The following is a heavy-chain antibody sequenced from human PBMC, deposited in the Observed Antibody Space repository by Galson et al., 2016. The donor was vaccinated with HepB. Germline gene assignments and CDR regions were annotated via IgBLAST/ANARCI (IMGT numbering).Heavy chain of an antibody. V-gene: IGHV1-3*01. CDR2: INAGNGNT. CDR1: GYTFTNYR. D-gene: IGHD3-10*01. CDR3: ARLGYYFGSGMCVASEKNYYHDYGLDV. J-gene: IGHJ6*02. Sequence: SVKVSCKASGYTFTNYRIHWVRQAPGQRLEWMGWINAGNGNTKYSLKFQGRVTIITDTSANTAYMELSSLRSDDTAVYYCARLGYYFGSGMCVASEKNYYHDYGLDVWGQGTTVTVSS.